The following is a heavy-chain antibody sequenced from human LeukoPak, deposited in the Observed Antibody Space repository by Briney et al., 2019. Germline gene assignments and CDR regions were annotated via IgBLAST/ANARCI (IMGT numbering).Heavy chain of an antibody. CDR2: INPNNGDT. CDR1: GYTFTGYY. D-gene: IGHD2-15*01. Sequence: ASVKVSCKASGYTFTGYYMHWVRQAPGQGLEWMGWINPNNGDTHYAQKFQGTVTMTRDTSISTAYMELSSLRSDDTAVYYCARGVVAATFYYYMDVWGKGTTVTVSS. V-gene: IGHV1-2*02. J-gene: IGHJ6*03. CDR3: ARGVVAATFYYYMDV.